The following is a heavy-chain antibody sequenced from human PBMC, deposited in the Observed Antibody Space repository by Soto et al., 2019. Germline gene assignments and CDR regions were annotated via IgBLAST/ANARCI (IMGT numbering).Heavy chain of an antibody. CDR1: GFTFSSYG. CDR2: IWFDGSNK. V-gene: IGHV3-33*01. D-gene: IGHD6-13*01. Sequence: QVQLVESGGGVVQPGRSLRLSCAASGFTFSSYGMHWVRQAPGKGLEWVAVIWFDGSNKNYADSVKGRFTISRDNPKNTRFLQLNSVRAEDKAVYYCARDRTRFIAAAGTFDCWGQGTLVTVSS. CDR3: ARDRTRFIAAAGTFDC. J-gene: IGHJ4*02.